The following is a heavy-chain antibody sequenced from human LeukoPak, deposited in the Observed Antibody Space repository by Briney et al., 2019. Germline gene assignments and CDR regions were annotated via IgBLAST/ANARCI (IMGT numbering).Heavy chain of an antibody. CDR3: ARDNSVGDTAWWFDP. CDR1: GYTFTSYY. V-gene: IGHV1-46*01. Sequence: ASVKVSCKASGYTFTSYYMHWVRQAPGQGPEWMGLINPSGSSTSYAQKFQGRLSLTRDMSTSTDYMELSSLRSEDTAVYYCARDNSVGDTAWWFDPWGQGTLVIVSS. J-gene: IGHJ5*02. CDR2: INPSGSST. D-gene: IGHD1-26*01.